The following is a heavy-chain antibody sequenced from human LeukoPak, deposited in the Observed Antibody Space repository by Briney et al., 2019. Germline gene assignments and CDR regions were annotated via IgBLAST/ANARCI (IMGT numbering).Heavy chain of an antibody. J-gene: IGHJ6*03. CDR3: ARAGSSTSPWPPYYYYYMDV. CDR1: GGSISSSSYY. V-gene: IGHV4-39*07. Sequence: SETLSLTCTVSGGSISSSSYYWGWIRQPPGKGLEWIGSIYYSGSTYYNPSLKSRVTISVDTSKNQFSLKLSSVTAADTAVYYCARAGSSTSPWPPYYYYYMDVWGKGTTVTVSS. CDR2: IYYSGST. D-gene: IGHD2-2*01.